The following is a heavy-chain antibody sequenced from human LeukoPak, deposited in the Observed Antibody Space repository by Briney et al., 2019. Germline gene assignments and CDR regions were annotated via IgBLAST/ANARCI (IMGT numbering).Heavy chain of an antibody. CDR1: AYTFTGYY. J-gene: IGHJ3*02. D-gene: IGHD2-8*01. CDR3: ARRSRNGLDAFDI. CDR2: IDPNNGDT. Sequence: ASVKVSRKASAYTFTGYYLHWVRQAPGQGLEWMGWIDPNNGDTNYARKFQGRVTMTRDRSISTACIEVSRLTPDDTAVYYCARRSRNGLDAFDIWGLGTMVTVSS. V-gene: IGHV1-2*02.